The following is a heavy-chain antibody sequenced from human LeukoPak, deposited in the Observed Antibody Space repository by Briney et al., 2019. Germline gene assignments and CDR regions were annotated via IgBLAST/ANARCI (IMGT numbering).Heavy chain of an antibody. CDR1: GYTFTGYY. V-gene: IGHV1-2*02. D-gene: IGHD2-2*01. J-gene: IGHJ4*02. CDR3: ARADYCSSTSCYLLFDY. Sequence: ASVKVSCKASGYTFTGYYMHWVRQVPGQGLEWMGWINPNSGGTNYAQKFQGRVTITRDTSISTAYMELSRLRSDDTAVYYCARADYCSSTSCYLLFDYWGQGTLVTVSS. CDR2: INPNSGGT.